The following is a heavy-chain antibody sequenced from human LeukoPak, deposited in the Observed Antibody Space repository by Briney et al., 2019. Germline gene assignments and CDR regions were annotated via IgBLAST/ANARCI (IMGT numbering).Heavy chain of an antibody. CDR2: INHSGST. D-gene: IGHD3-22*01. Sequence: PSETLSLTCAVYGGSFSGYYWSWIRQPPGKGLEWIGEINHSGSTNYNPSLKSRATISVDTSKNQFSLKLSSVTAADTAVYYCARGRKNYYDSRDFDYWGQGTLVTVSS. J-gene: IGHJ4*02. V-gene: IGHV4-34*01. CDR1: GGSFSGYY. CDR3: ARGRKNYYDSRDFDY.